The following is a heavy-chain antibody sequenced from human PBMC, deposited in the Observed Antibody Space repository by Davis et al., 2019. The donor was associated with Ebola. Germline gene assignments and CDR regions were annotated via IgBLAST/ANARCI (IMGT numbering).Heavy chain of an antibody. CDR2: IKEDGSEK. Sequence: GESLKISCAASGFTFSSYWMTWVRQAPGKWLEWVANIKEDGSEKYYVDSVKGRFTISRDNAKNSLYLQMNSLRAEDTAVYYCARDSEDIVILPDAIDYWGQGTLVTVSS. CDR3: ARDSEDIVILPDAIDY. J-gene: IGHJ4*02. V-gene: IGHV3-7*03. D-gene: IGHD2-2*01. CDR1: GFTFSSYW.